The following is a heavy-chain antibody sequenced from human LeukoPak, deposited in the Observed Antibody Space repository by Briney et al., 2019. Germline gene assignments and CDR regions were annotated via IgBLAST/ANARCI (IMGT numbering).Heavy chain of an antibody. Sequence: SQTLSLTCAVSGGSISSGGYSWSWIRQPPGKGLEWIGYIYHTGSTYSNPSLKSRVTISVDRSKNQFSLKLTSVTAADTAVYYCARHPRMVYANNWFDPWGQGTLVTVSS. CDR2: IYHTGST. V-gene: IGHV4-30-2*01. CDR3: ARHPRMVYANNWFDP. CDR1: GGSISSGGYS. J-gene: IGHJ5*02. D-gene: IGHD2-8*01.